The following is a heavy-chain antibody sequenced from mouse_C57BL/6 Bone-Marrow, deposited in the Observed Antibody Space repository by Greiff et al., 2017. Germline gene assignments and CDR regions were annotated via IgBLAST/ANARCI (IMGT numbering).Heavy chain of an antibody. CDR3: ARGAVYYDYDVGYYFDY. D-gene: IGHD2-4*01. CDR1: GFTFSSYA. Sequence: EVHLVESGGGLVKPGGSLKLSCAASGFTFSSYAMSWVRQTPEKRLEWVATISDGGSYTYYPDNVKGRFTISRDNAKNNLYLQMSHLKSEDTAMYYCARGAVYYDYDVGYYFDYWGQGTTLTVSS. CDR2: ISDGGSYT. V-gene: IGHV5-4*01. J-gene: IGHJ2*01.